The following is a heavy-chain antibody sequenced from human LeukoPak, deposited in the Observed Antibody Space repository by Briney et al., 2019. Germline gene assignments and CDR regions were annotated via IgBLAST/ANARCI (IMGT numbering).Heavy chain of an antibody. CDR2: ISVYNGNT. CDR3: ARGLSSTSFPYKKYYYYMDV. J-gene: IGHJ6*03. CDR1: GYTFTSYG. V-gene: IGHV1-18*01. D-gene: IGHD2-2*01. Sequence: ASVKVSCKASGYTFTSYGISWVRQAPGQGLEWMGWISVYNGNTNYAQKLQGRVTMTTDTSTYTAYMELRSLRSDDTAVYYCARGLSSTSFPYKKYYYYMDVWGKGTTVTVSS.